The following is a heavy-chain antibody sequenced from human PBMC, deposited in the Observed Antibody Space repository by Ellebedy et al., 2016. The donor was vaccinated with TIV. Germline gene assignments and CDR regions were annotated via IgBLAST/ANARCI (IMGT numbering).Heavy chain of an antibody. D-gene: IGHD1-26*01. V-gene: IGHV4-59*08. CDR3: ARGGSLPWAFDY. J-gene: IGHJ4*02. CDR2: IYYSGST. Sequence: SETLSLXXTVSGGSISSYYWSWIRQPPGKGLEWIGYIYYSGSTNYNPSLKSRVTISVDTSKNQFSLKLSSVTAADTAVYYCARGGSLPWAFDYWGQGTLVTVSS. CDR1: GGSISSYY.